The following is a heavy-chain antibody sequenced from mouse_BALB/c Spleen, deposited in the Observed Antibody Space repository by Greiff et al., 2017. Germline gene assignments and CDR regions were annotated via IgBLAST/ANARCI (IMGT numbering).Heavy chain of an antibody. CDR3: ARDLLGPSDY. CDR2: IDPYNGGT. Sequence: VQLQQSGPELGKPGASVKISCKASGYSFTGYNMYWVKQSHRKSLEWIGYIDPYNGGTSYNQKSTGKATLTVDKSSSTAYMHLNSLTSEDSAIYYCARDLLGPSDYWGQGTSVTVSS. J-gene: IGHJ4*01. CDR1: GYSFTGYN. V-gene: IGHV1S135*01. D-gene: IGHD2-1*01.